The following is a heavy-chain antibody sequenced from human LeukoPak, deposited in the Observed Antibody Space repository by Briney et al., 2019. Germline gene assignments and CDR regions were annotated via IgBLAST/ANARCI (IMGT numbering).Heavy chain of an antibody. CDR3: ARGSVTIFGVVIIQNNWFDP. J-gene: IGHJ5*02. D-gene: IGHD3-3*01. CDR1: GGSFSGYY. CDR2: INHSGST. V-gene: IGHV4-34*01. Sequence: KSSETLSLTCAVYGGSFSGYYWSWIRQPPGKGLEWIGEINHSGSTNYNPSLKSRVTISVDTSKNQFSLKLSSVTAADTAVYYCARGSVTIFGVVIIQNNWFDPWGQGTLVTVSS.